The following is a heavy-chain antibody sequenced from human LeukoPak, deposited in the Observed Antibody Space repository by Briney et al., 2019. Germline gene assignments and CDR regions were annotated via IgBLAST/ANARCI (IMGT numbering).Heavy chain of an antibody. J-gene: IGHJ4*02. Sequence: ASVKVSCKASGYTFTGHYMHWVRQAPGQGLEWMGWINPNSGGTNYAQKFQGRVTMTRDTSISTAYMELSRLRSDDTAVYYCARDRGNWNDGVFDYWGQGTLVTVSS. CDR3: ARDRGNWNDGVFDY. V-gene: IGHV1-2*02. CDR2: INPNSGGT. CDR1: GYTFTGHY. D-gene: IGHD1-1*01.